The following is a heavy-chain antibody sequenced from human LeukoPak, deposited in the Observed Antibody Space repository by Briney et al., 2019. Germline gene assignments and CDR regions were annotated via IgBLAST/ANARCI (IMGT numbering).Heavy chain of an antibody. CDR3: ARQTYSSGPYYLDY. V-gene: IGHV4-31*03. D-gene: IGHD6-19*01. CDR1: GGSISSGGYY. CDR2: IYYSGST. J-gene: IGHJ4*02. Sequence: SQTLSLTCTVSGGSISSGGYYWSWIRQHPGKGLEWIGYIYYSGSTYYNPSLKSRVTISVDTSKNQFSLKLSSVTAADTAVYFCARQTYSSGPYYLDYWGQGTLVTVSS.